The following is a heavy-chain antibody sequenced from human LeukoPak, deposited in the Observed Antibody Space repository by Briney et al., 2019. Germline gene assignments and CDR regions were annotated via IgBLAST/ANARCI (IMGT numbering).Heavy chain of an antibody. D-gene: IGHD6-13*01. CDR3: ARASSSWYYFDY. CDR2: ISTSSSYI. CDR1: GFTFSSYS. Sequence: GGSLRLSCAASGFTFSSYSMSWVRQAPGKGLEWVSFISTSSSYIYYADSVKGRFTISRDNAKNSLYLRMNSLRAEDTALYYCARASSSWYYFDYWGQGTLVTVSS. V-gene: IGHV3-21*01. J-gene: IGHJ4*02.